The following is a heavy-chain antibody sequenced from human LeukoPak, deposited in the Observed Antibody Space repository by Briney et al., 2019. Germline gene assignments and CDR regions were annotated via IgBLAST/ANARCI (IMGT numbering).Heavy chain of an antibody. J-gene: IGHJ4*02. CDR1: GYTFTSYG. CDR3: ATETGTTSLGY. CDR2: INPNSGGT. Sequence: GASVKVSCKASGYTFTSYGISWVRQAPGQGLEWMGWINPNSGGTNYAQKFQGRVTMTRDTSISTAYMEPSRLRSDDTAVYYCATETGTTSLGYWGQGTLVTVSS. D-gene: IGHD1-1*01. V-gene: IGHV1-2*02.